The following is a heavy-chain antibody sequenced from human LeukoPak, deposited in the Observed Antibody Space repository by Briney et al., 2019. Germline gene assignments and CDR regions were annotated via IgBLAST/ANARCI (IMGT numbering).Heavy chain of an antibody. Sequence: GGSLRLSCAASGFTVRNNYMSWVRQAPGKGLEWVAAINPDGSEQYYVDSVKGRFTISRDNAKNSLYLQMNSLRAEDTAVYFCARDRAYSAFDFWGQGTLLTVSS. CDR3: ARDRAYSAFDF. J-gene: IGHJ4*02. CDR1: GFTVRNNY. CDR2: INPDGSEQ. V-gene: IGHV3-7*01. D-gene: IGHD2-15*01.